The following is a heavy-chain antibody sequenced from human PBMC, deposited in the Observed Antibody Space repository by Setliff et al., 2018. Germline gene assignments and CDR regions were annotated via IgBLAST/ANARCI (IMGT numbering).Heavy chain of an antibody. CDR3: TVYNTGSSKDHY. Sequence: SETLSLTCNVSGDSISSTYHWGWIRQSPGKGLEWIGTIYHSGDTYYNPSLNSRLTISVDTSKNQFSLKLSSVTAADTALYYCTVYNTGSSKDHYWGQGTPVTVSS. J-gene: IGHJ4*02. CDR2: IYHSGDT. D-gene: IGHD2-8*02. V-gene: IGHV4-38-2*02. CDR1: GDSISSTYH.